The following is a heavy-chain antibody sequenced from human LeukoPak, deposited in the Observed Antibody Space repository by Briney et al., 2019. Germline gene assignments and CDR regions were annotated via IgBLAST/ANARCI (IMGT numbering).Heavy chain of an antibody. D-gene: IGHD3-22*01. J-gene: IGHJ4*02. CDR1: GFTFSSYA. V-gene: IGHV3-23*01. CDR3: AKERYDSSGYYSHY. Sequence: GRSLRPSCAASGFTFSSYAMSWVRQAPGPGLEGVSAIVGSAGRTYYADSVKGRFNISRDNSNNTLYLQMNSRRAEGTAVYYCAKERYDSSGYYSHYWGQGTLVTVSA. CDR2: IVGSAGRT.